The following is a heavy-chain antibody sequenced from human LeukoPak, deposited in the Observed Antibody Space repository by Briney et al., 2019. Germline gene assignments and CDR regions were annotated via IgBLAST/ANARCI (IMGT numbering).Heavy chain of an antibody. CDR3: ARGHCSGGSCSPLDY. D-gene: IGHD2-15*01. CDR2: ISAYNGDT. V-gene: IGHV1-18*01. CDR1: GYTFTSYG. J-gene: IGHJ4*02. Sequence: ASVKVSCKASGYTFTSYGISWVRQAPGQGLEWMGWISAYNGDTNYVQKLQGRVTMTTDTSTSTASMELRSLRSDDTAVYYCARGHCSGGSCSPLDYWGQGTLVTVSS.